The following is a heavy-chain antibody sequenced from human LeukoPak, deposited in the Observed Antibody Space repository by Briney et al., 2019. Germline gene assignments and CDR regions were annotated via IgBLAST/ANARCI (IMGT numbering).Heavy chain of an antibody. J-gene: IGHJ4*02. D-gene: IGHD3-10*01. Sequence: GGSLRLSCAASGFTFRSYGMSWVRQAPGKGLQWVSGISGSGGSTYYADSVKGRFNISRDNSKNTLYLQMNSLRAEDTAVYYCAKGERGLLWFGELFYYFEYWGQGTLVTVSS. CDR2: ISGSGGST. V-gene: IGHV3-23*01. CDR3: AKGERGLLWFGELFYYFEY. CDR1: GFTFRSYG.